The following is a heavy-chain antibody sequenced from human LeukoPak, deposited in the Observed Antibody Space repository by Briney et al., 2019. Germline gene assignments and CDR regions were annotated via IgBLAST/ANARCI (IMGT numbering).Heavy chain of an antibody. CDR2: INTNTGNP. CDR1: GYTFTSYG. J-gene: IGHJ6*03. V-gene: IGHV7-4-1*02. Sequence: ASVKVSCKASGYTFTSYGISWVRQAPGQGLEWMGWINTNTGNPTYAQGFTGRFVFSLDTSVSTAYLQISSLKAEDTAVYYCARGIEKSSSWYYYYMDVWGKGTTVTVSS. D-gene: IGHD6-13*01. CDR3: ARGIEKSSSWYYYYMDV.